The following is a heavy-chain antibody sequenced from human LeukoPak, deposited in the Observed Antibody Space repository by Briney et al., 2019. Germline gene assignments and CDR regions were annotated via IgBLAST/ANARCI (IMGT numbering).Heavy chain of an antibody. Sequence: GGSLRLSWAASGFPFSNYWMTGVRQAPGKGLEWVAHINQDGSEEHYMDSAKARFTISRDNPKNSLSLQMNSLRAEDTAVYYCVRDGGVSGYDLLDYWGQGTLVTVSS. J-gene: IGHJ4*02. CDR1: GFPFSNYW. CDR2: INQDGSEE. CDR3: VRDGGVSGYDLLDY. D-gene: IGHD5-12*01. V-gene: IGHV3-7*01.